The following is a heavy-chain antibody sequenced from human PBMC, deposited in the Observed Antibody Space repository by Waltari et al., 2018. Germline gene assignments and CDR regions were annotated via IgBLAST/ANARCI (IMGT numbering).Heavy chain of an antibody. CDR2: TSPDEGRT. CDR3: ARDTSPEMVRGGVDY. CDR1: GYTFTNYY. J-gene: IGHJ4*02. D-gene: IGHD3-10*01. V-gene: IGHV1-46*01. Sequence: QVQLVQSGAEVKKPGASVKVSCKASGYTFTNYYIHWVRQAPGQGLEWMGITSPDEGRTSYAQKFKGRVTVTRDTATSTVYMELSSRRSEDRAVYYCARDTSPEMVRGGVDYWGQGTLVTVSS.